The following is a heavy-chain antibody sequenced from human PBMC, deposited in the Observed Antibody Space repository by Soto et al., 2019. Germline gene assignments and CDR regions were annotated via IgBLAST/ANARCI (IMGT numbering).Heavy chain of an antibody. CDR3: AKGRCSGTSCYSDY. J-gene: IGHJ4*02. V-gene: IGHV3-23*01. CDR1: GFSFSDYA. D-gene: IGHD2-15*01. CDR2: VSGGGGVT. Sequence: EVQLLESGGGLVQTGGSLRLSCAASGFSFSDYAMSWVRQAPGKGLEWVSGVSGGGGVTDYADSVKGRFTISRDNSKNTVYLQMNGLRAEDTAIYYCAKGRCSGTSCYSDYWGQGTLVTVSS.